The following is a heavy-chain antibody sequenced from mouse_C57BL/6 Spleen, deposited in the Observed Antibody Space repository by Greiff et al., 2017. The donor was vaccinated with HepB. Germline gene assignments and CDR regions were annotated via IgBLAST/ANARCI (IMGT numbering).Heavy chain of an antibody. CDR1: GYTFTSYW. D-gene: IGHD1-1*01. Sequence: VQLQQPGAELVRPGSSVKLSCKASGYTFTSYWMDWVKQRPGQGLEWIGNIYPSDSETHYNQKFKDKATLTVDKSSSTAYMQLSSLTSEDSAVYYCARSGYYYGSSYRWYFDVWGTGTTVTVSS. CDR2: IYPSDSET. J-gene: IGHJ1*03. CDR3: ARSGYYYGSSYRWYFDV. V-gene: IGHV1-61*01.